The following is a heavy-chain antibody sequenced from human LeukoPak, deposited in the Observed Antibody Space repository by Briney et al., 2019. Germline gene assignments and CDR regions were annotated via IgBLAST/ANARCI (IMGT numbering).Heavy chain of an antibody. Sequence: PSETLSLTCAVYGGSFSGYYWSWIRQPPGKGLEWIGEINHSGSTNYNPSLKSRVTISVDTSKNQFSLKLSSVTAADTAVYYCARAKIVVVVAATRHPWGYYGMDVWGQGTTVTVSS. CDR3: ARAKIVVVVAATRHPWGYYGMDV. V-gene: IGHV4-34*01. CDR1: GGSFSGYY. CDR2: INHSGST. J-gene: IGHJ6*02. D-gene: IGHD2-15*01.